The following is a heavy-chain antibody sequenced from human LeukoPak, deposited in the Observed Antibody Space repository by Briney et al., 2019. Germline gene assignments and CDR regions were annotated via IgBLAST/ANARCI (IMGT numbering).Heavy chain of an antibody. CDR2: IKQDGSEK. Sequence: PRGSLRLSCAASGFTFSSYWMSWVRQAPGKGLEWVANIKQDGSEKYYVDSVKGRFTISRDNAKNSLYLQMNSLRAEDTAVYYCARLIYYGSPYYFDYWGQGTLVTVSS. CDR3: ARLIYYGSPYYFDY. D-gene: IGHD3-10*01. J-gene: IGHJ4*02. V-gene: IGHV3-7*01. CDR1: GFTFSSYW.